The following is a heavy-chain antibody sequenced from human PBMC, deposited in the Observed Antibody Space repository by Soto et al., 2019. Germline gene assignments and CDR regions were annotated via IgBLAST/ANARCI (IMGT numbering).Heavy chain of an antibody. Sequence: KHGWSLRLSFAASGFTFSNAWMDVVRQAPGKGLEWVGRIKSKTDGGTTDYAAPVKGRFTISRDDSKNTLYLQMNSLKTEDTAVYYCTTDLGFSSSWNGGLDYWGQGTLVTVSS. CDR1: GFTFSNAW. CDR2: IKSKTDGGTT. CDR3: TTDLGFSSSWNGGLDY. D-gene: IGHD6-13*01. V-gene: IGHV3-15*07. J-gene: IGHJ4*02.